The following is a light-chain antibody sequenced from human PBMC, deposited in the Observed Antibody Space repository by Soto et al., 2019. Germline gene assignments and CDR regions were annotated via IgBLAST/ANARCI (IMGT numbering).Light chain of an antibody. CDR1: QSVSSY. CDR2: DAS. J-gene: IGKJ3*01. V-gene: IGKV3-11*01. Sequence: DIVLTQSPGTLSLSPGARATLSCRASQSVSSYLVWFQKKPGQTPRLRIYDASTRSTVVPARFGGSGSGTDFTLTISSLEPEDFAVYYGQQRSNWPLTSGPGTKVDIK. CDR3: QQRSNWPLT.